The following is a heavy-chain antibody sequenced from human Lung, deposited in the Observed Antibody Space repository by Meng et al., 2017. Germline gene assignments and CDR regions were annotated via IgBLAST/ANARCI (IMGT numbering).Heavy chain of an antibody. Sequence: QVHLQQWGAGLLKPSETLSLTCAVYVGSFSGYYWSWIRQPPGKGLEWIGEINHSGSTNYNPSLESRATISVDTSQNNLSLKLSSVTAADSAVYYCARGPTTMAHDFDYWGQGTLVTVSS. CDR2: INHSGST. D-gene: IGHD4-11*01. V-gene: IGHV4-34*01. J-gene: IGHJ4*02. CDR1: VGSFSGYY. CDR3: ARGPTTMAHDFDY.